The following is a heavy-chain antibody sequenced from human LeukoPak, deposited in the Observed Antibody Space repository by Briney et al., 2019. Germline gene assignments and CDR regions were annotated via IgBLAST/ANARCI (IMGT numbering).Heavy chain of an antibody. Sequence: ASVTVSYKASGYTFTDYYMHWVRQAPGQGREGMGWINHNSGGTNYAQKFQGRVTMTRDTSISTAYMELSRLRSDDTAVYYCARTFAPEIHHYMDVWGKGTTVTVSS. J-gene: IGHJ6*03. V-gene: IGHV1-2*02. CDR3: ARTFAPEIHHYMDV. D-gene: IGHD2-21*01. CDR1: GYTFTDYY. CDR2: INHNSGGT.